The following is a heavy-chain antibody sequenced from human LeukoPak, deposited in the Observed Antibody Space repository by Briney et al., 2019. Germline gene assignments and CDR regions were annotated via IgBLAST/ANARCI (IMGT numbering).Heavy chain of an antibody. CDR1: GGTFSSYA. V-gene: IGHV1-69*05. J-gene: IGHJ6*03. Sequence: GASVKVSCKASGGTFSSYAISWVRQAPGQGLEWMGGIIPIFGTANYTQKFQGRVTITRNTSISTAYMELSSLRSEDTAVYYCAREGYDFWSGYPPYYYYMDVWGKGTTVTVSS. CDR2: IIPIFGTA. D-gene: IGHD3-3*01. CDR3: AREGYDFWSGYPPYYYYMDV.